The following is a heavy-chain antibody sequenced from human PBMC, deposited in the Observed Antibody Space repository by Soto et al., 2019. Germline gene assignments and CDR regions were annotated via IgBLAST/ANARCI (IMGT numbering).Heavy chain of an antibody. Sequence: SETLSLTCTVSGGSISSSSYYWGWIRQPPGKGLEWIGSIYYSGSTYYNPSLKSRVTISVDTSKNQFSLKLSSVTAADTAVYYCARERGELRFLEWSKGYYYYGMDVWGQGTTVTVSS. CDR1: GGSISSSSYY. V-gene: IGHV4-39*07. J-gene: IGHJ6*02. CDR3: ARERGELRFLEWSKGYYYYGMDV. CDR2: IYYSGST. D-gene: IGHD3-3*01.